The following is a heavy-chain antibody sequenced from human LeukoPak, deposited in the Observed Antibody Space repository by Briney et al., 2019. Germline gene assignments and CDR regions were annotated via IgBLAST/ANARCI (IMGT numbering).Heavy chain of an antibody. CDR1: GFSLSTSGVG. D-gene: IGHD3-10*01. CDR3: AHSITMVRGVIITNYYYYGMDV. Sequence: SGPTLVKPIPTLTLTCTFSGFSLSTSGVGVGWIRQPPGKALEWLALIYWNDDKRYSPSLKSRLTITKDTSKNQVVLTMTNMDPVDTATYYCAHSITMVRGVIITNYYYYGMDVWGQGTTVTVSS. V-gene: IGHV2-5*01. J-gene: IGHJ6*02. CDR2: IYWNDDK.